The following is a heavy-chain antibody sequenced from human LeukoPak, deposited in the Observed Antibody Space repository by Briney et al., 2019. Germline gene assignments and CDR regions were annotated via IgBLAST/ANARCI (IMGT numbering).Heavy chain of an antibody. CDR3: ARGGEITGTDLDY. CDR2: INHSGST. D-gene: IGHD1-20*01. Sequence: PSETLSLTCAVYGGSFSGYYWSWIRQPPGKGLEWIGEINHSGSTNYNPSLKSRVTISVDTSKNQFSLKLSSVTAADTAVHYCARGGEITGTDLDYWGQGTLVTVSS. CDR1: GGSFSGYY. J-gene: IGHJ4*02. V-gene: IGHV4-34*01.